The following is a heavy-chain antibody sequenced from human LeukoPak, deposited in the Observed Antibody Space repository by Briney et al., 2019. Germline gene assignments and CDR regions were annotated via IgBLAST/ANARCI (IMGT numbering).Heavy chain of an antibody. V-gene: IGHV4-38-2*01. CDR1: GKSVTTGYY. Sequence: PSHTLSLTCDVAGKSVTTGYYWAWIRQPPGQALEWVGIIYHRASGHYQPSLKSRVSMAVDTSKNQFSLRLSAVTAADTAVYYCARALQYCTSGCAYLFDYWGQGTLVAVSS. CDR3: ARALQYCTSGCAYLFDY. D-gene: IGHD2-8*01. J-gene: IGHJ4*02. CDR2: IYHRASG.